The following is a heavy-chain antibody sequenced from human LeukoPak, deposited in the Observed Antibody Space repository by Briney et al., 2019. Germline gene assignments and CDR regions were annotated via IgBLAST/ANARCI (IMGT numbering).Heavy chain of an antibody. V-gene: IGHV1-69*04. CDR1: GCTFSSYA. J-gene: IGHJ6*02. CDR2: IIPILGIA. CDR3: ASLYCSGGSCFNYYYYYGMDV. D-gene: IGHD2-15*01. Sequence: ASVKVSCKASGCTFSSYAISWVRQAPGQGLEWMGRIIPILGIANYAQKFQGRVTITADKSTSTAYMELSSLRSEDTAVYYCASLYCSGGSCFNYYYYYGMDVWGQGTTVTVSS.